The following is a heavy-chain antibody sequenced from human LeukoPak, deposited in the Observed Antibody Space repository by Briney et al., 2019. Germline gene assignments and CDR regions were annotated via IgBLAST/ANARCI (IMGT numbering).Heavy chain of an antibody. CDR2: ISAYNGNI. CDR1: GYTFTSYG. CDR3: ARGLAGYSYGYLVY. D-gene: IGHD5-18*01. V-gene: IGHV1-18*01. J-gene: IGHJ4*02. Sequence: ASVKVSCKASGYTFTSYGSSWVRQAPGQGLEWMGWISAYNGNINYAQKLQGRVTVTTDTSTSTAYMELRSLRSDDTAVYYCARGLAGYSYGYLVYWGQGTLVTVSS.